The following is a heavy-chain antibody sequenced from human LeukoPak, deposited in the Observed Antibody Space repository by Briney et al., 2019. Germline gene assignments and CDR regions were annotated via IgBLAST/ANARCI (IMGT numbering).Heavy chain of an antibody. D-gene: IGHD6-19*01. CDR1: GGSISSSSYY. CDR2: IYYSGST. V-gene: IGHV4-39*01. J-gene: IGHJ4*02. CDR3: ARWCIAVAGTAADY. Sequence: PSETLSLTCTVSGGSISSSSYYWGRIRQPPGKGLEWIGSIYYSGSTYYNPSLKSRVTISVDTSKTPFSLKLSSVTAADTAVYYCARWCIAVAGTAADYWGQGTLVTVSS.